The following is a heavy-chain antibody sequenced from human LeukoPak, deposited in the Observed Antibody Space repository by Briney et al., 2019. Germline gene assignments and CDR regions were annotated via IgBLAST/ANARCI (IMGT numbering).Heavy chain of an antibody. CDR2: MNPNTGNT. V-gene: IGHV1-8*01. CDR3: ARGGDSSSWYPDYYYGMDV. D-gene: IGHD6-13*01. J-gene: IGHJ6*02. CDR1: GYTFTSYD. Sequence: GASVKVSCKASGYTFTSYDINWVRQATGQGLEWMGRMNPNTGNTGYAQKFQGRVTMTRNTSISTAYMELSSLRSEDTAVYYCARGGDSSSWYPDYYYGMDVWGQGTTVTVSS.